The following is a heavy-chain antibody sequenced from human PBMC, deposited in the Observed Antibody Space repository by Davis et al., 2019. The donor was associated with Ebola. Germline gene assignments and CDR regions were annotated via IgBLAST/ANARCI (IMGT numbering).Heavy chain of an antibody. CDR2: LNPNSGYT. CDR3: ARDPGGTYYREYFDY. Sequence: ASVKVSCKASGYTFTDYYMHWVRQAPGQGLEWMGWLNPNSGYTNYAQKFQGRVTMTRDTSITTAYLELSSLRSDDTAFYYCARDPGGTYYREYFDYWGQGTLLTVSS. D-gene: IGHD1-26*01. J-gene: IGHJ4*02. V-gene: IGHV1-2*02. CDR1: GYTFTDYY.